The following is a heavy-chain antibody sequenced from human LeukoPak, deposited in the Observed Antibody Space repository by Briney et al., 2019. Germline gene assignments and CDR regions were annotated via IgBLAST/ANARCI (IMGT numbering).Heavy chain of an antibody. V-gene: IGHV4-34*01. D-gene: IGHD1-1*01. Sequence: SETLSLTCAVYGGSFSGYYWSWIRQPPGKGLEWIGEIDHSGSTNYNPSLKSRVTISVDTSKNQFSLKLSSVTAADTAVYYCARYDGYLDYWGQGTLVTVSS. CDR2: IDHSGST. J-gene: IGHJ4*02. CDR3: ARYDGYLDY. CDR1: GGSFSGYY.